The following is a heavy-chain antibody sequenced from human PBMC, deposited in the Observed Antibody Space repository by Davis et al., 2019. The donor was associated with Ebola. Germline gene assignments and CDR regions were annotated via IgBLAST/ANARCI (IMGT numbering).Heavy chain of an antibody. CDR1: GGTFSSSA. CDR3: ASGVTTVTTEGMDV. Sequence: SSVKVSCKSSGGTFSSSAITWVRQAPGQGLEWMGGIIPVFGTANYAQKFQGRVAITADESTSTAYMELNSLRSEDTAVYYCASGVTTVTTEGMDVWGQGTTVTVSS. D-gene: IGHD4-17*01. CDR2: IIPVFGTA. J-gene: IGHJ6*02. V-gene: IGHV1-69*13.